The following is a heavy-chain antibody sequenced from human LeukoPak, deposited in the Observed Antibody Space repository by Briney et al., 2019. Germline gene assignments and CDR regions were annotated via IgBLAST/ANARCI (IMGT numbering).Heavy chain of an antibody. CDR2: INVGNGYT. D-gene: IGHD2-8*01. CDR3: ARYINGAFDY. V-gene: IGHV1-3*01. J-gene: IGHJ4*02. Sequence: VASVKVSCKASGYSFSNFGVHWLRHAPGQRLEWMGWINVGNGYTKYSQKFQGRVTITRDTSATTAYMELSSLTSEDTAVYYCARYINGAFDYWGQGTLVTVSS. CDR1: GYSFSNFG.